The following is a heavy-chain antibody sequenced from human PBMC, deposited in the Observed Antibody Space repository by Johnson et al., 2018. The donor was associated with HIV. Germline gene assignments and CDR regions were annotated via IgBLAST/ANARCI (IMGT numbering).Heavy chain of an antibody. Sequence: QVQLVESGGGVVQPGRSLRLSCAASGFTFSSYGMSWVRQAPGKGLEWVAVISYDGSNKYYADSVKGRFTISRDNAKNSLYLQMNSLRAEDTAVYYCARDGMAATKANIWGQGTMVTVSS. CDR2: ISYDGSNK. J-gene: IGHJ3*02. CDR1: GFTFSSYG. D-gene: IGHD1-14*01. CDR3: ARDGMAATKANI. V-gene: IGHV3-30*03.